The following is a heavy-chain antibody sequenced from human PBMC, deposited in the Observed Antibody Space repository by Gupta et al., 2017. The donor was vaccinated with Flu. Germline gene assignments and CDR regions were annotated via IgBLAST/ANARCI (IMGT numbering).Heavy chain of an antibody. D-gene: IGHD5-18*01. CDR2: IIPMFGSA. CDR1: GGTFSDYA. V-gene: IGHV1-69*01. Sequence: QVQLVQSGAEVKKPGSSVRVSCKASGGTFSDYALTWMRQAPGQGLEWMGGIIPMFGSANYAQKFQGRVTITADESTGTAYVEVSSLRSEDTAVYYCARNKAGYSYDPLSHAFDIWGQGTMVTVSS. CDR3: ARNKAGYSYDPLSHAFDI. J-gene: IGHJ3*02.